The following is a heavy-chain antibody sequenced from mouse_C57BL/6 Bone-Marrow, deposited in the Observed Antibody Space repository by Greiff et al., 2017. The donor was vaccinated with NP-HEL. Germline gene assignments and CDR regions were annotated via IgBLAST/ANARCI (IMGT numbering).Heavy chain of an antibody. CDR3: AREETGTRFAY. D-gene: IGHD4-1*01. CDR1: GYTFTSYW. J-gene: IGHJ3*01. Sequence: QVQLQQSGAELVRPGSSVKLSCKASGYTFTSYWMHWVKQRPIQGLEWIGNIDPSDSETHYNQKFKDKATLTVDKSSSTAYMQLSSLTSEDSAVYYCAREETGTRFAYWGQGTLVTVSA. CDR2: IDPSDSET. V-gene: IGHV1-52*01.